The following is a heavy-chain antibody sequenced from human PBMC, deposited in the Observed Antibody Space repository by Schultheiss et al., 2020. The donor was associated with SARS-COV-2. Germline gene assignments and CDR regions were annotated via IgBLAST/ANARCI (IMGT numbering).Heavy chain of an antibody. CDR1: GGSISSSNW. J-gene: IGHJ4*02. CDR2: IYYSGST. Sequence: SETLSLTCAVSGGSISSSNWWSWIRRHPGKGLEWIGYIYYSGSTYYNPSLKSRVTISVDTSKNQFSLKLSSVTAADTAVYYCAREKGTNGAFDYWGQGTLVTVSS. CDR3: AREKGTNGAFDY. V-gene: IGHV4-31*11. D-gene: IGHD2-8*01.